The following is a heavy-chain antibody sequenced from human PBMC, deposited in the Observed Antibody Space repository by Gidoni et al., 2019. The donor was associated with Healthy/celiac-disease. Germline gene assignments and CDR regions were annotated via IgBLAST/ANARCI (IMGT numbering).Heavy chain of an antibody. CDR3: ARDNSAFGVVISDYYYYGMDV. CDR1: GFTFSSYE. CDR2: ISSSGSTI. D-gene: IGHD3-3*01. Sequence: EVQLVESGGGLVQPGGSLRLSCAASGFTFSSYEMNWVRQAPGKGLEWVSYISSSGSTIYYADSVKGRFTISRDNAKNSLYLQMNSLRAEDTAVYYCARDNSAFGVVISDYYYYGMDVWGQGTTVTVSS. J-gene: IGHJ6*02. V-gene: IGHV3-48*03.